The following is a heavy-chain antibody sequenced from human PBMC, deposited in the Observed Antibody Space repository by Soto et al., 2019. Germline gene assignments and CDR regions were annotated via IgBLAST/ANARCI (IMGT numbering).Heavy chain of an antibody. CDR2: IDNAGTDS. CDR1: GFTLSGRS. V-gene: IGHV3-74*01. J-gene: IGHJ6*04. CDR3: ARRWFGVDV. D-gene: IGHD3-10*01. Sequence: EVQLVESGGGLVQPGGSLRLSCAASGFTLSGRSMHWVRQAPGKGLVWVSGIDNAGTDSTYADSVKGRFTSSSDNAKNMLYLPMNSLRVEETVVYYCARRWFGVDVWSKGTRVTVSS.